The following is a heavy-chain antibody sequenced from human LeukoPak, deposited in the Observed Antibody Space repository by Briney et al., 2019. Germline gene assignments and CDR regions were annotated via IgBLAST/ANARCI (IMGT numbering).Heavy chain of an antibody. Sequence: PGGSLRLSFAASGFTFSSYGMHWVRQAPGEGLGWVAVISYDGSNKYYADSVKGRFTISRDNSKNTLYLQMNSLRAEDTAVYYCAKDQPSYCSSTSCYAGYFDCWGQGTLVTVSS. D-gene: IGHD2-2*01. CDR3: AKDQPSYCSSTSCYAGYFDC. V-gene: IGHV3-30*18. CDR1: GFTFSSYG. CDR2: ISYDGSNK. J-gene: IGHJ4*02.